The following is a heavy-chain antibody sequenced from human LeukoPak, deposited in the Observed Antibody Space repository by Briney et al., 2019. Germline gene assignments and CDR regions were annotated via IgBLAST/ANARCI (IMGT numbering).Heavy chain of an antibody. Sequence: SETLSLTCTVSGYSISSGYYWGWIRQPPGKGLGWIGSIYHSGSTYYNPSLKSRVTISVDTSKNQFSLKLSSVTAADTAVYYCARVIDGSIDYWGQGTLVTVSS. V-gene: IGHV4-38-2*02. CDR3: ARVIDGSIDY. D-gene: IGHD1-14*01. CDR1: GYSISSGYY. J-gene: IGHJ4*02. CDR2: IYHSGST.